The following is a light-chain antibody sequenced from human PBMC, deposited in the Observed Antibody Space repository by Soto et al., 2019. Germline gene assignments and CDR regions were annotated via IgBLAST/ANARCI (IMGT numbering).Light chain of an antibody. CDR2: WAS. Sequence: DIVMTQSPDSLAVSLGERATINCKSSQSVLYSSMNKNYLAWYQQKVGQPPKLLIYWASTRESGVPDRFSGSGSGTDFTLTISSLEAEDVAVYYCQQYYSTPLTFGPGTKVDVK. V-gene: IGKV4-1*01. CDR1: QSVLYSSMNKNY. J-gene: IGKJ3*01. CDR3: QQYYSTPLT.